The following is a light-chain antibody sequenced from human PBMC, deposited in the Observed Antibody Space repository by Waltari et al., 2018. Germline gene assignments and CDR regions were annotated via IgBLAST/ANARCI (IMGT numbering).Light chain of an antibody. Sequence: DIVMTQSPDSLAVSLGERATISSRSSQSVLYNSNDKNYLAWYQQTPGQPPRLLIYWASTRESGVPDRFSGSGYGTDFTLNISNLQAEDVAVYHCQQYYRSRTFGQGTKVEIK. J-gene: IGKJ1*01. CDR2: WAS. V-gene: IGKV4-1*01. CDR3: QQYYRSRT. CDR1: QSVLYNSNDKNY.